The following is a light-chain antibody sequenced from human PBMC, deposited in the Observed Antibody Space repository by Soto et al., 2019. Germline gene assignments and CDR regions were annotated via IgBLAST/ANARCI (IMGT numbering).Light chain of an antibody. CDR1: SGSIASNY. J-gene: IGLJ2*01. Sequence: NFMLTQPHSVSESPGKTVTISCTRSSGSIASNYVQWYQQRPGSAPTTVIYEDNQRPSGVPDRFSGSIDSSSNSASLTISALKTEDEADYYCQSYDSSYVVFGGGTQLTVL. CDR3: QSYDSSYVV. CDR2: EDN. V-gene: IGLV6-57*03.